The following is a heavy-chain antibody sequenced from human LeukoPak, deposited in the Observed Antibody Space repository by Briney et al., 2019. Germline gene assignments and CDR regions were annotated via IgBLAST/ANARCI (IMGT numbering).Heavy chain of an antibody. Sequence: SETLSLTCTVSGGSTISYDWSWIRQTPGKGLEWIAYISDRGSTHYNPSLKSRVTLSVDTSKNQFSLNLSSVTAADTAVYYCARGMQLWVPFDYWGQGTLVTVSS. CDR3: ARGMQLWVPFDY. D-gene: IGHD2-21*01. CDR2: ISDRGST. J-gene: IGHJ4*02. V-gene: IGHV4-59*01. CDR1: GGSTISYD.